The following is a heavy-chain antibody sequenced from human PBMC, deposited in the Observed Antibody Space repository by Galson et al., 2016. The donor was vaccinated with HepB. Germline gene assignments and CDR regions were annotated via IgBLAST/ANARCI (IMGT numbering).Heavy chain of an antibody. D-gene: IGHD6-19*01. CDR2: MNPNSGNT. CDR1: GYTFTTYD. V-gene: IGHV1-8*01. J-gene: IGHJ4*02. Sequence: SVKVSCKASGYTFTTYDINWVRQATGQGLEWMGRMNPNSGNTGYARKFQGRVTMTRNTSISTAYMELSSLRSEDTAMYYCARVFVGRIAVAGTRGIIDYWGQGTLVTVSS. CDR3: ARVFVGRIAVAGTRGIIDY.